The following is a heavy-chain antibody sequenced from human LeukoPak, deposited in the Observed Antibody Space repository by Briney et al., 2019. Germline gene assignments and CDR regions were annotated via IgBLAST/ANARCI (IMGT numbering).Heavy chain of an antibody. D-gene: IGHD5-12*01. Sequence: GGSLRLSCAASGFTFSSYSMNWVRQAPGKGLEWVSYISSSSSTIYYADSVKGRFTISRDNAKNSLYLQMNSLRAEDTAVYYCASPPLRGYSGYEDHWGQGTLVTVSS. CDR2: ISSSSSTI. CDR1: GFTFSSYS. V-gene: IGHV3-48*01. J-gene: IGHJ4*02. CDR3: ASPPLRGYSGYEDH.